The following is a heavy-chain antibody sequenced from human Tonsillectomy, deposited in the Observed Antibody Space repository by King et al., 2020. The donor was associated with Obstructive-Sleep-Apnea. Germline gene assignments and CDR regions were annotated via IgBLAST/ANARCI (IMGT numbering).Heavy chain of an antibody. V-gene: IGHV3-73*01. CDR1: GFTFSGSA. D-gene: IGHD4-23*01. Sequence: VQLVESGGGLVQPGGSLKRSCAASGFTFSGSAIHWVRQASGKGLGWLGRIRTKATNYATAYAASVEGRFTVSREDLKNMAYLQMNSLKTEETALYYCTRLREETVITPPLDHWGRGTLVTVSS. J-gene: IGHJ4*02. CDR3: TRLREETVITPPLDH. CDR2: IRTKATNYAT.